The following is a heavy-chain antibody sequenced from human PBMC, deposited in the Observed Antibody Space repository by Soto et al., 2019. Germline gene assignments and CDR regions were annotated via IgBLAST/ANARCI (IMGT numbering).Heavy chain of an antibody. CDR2: ISYDGSNI. CDR1: GFTFNDYA. J-gene: IGHJ6*02. CDR3: ASEAAAPRAANAGLDV. V-gene: IGHV3-30*14. Sequence: QVQLVESGGGVVQPGRSLRLSCAASGFTFNDYAMHWVRQAPGKGLEWVAVISYDGSNIYYPDSVKGRFTFSRDNSKNTLYLQPNRLRPEEPAVCYCASEAAAPRAANAGLDVWGQGTTVIASS. D-gene: IGHD6-13*01.